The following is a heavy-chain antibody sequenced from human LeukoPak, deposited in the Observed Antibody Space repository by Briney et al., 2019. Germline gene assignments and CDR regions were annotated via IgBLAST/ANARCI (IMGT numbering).Heavy chain of an antibody. J-gene: IGHJ4*02. CDR1: GGSISSGGYF. V-gene: IGHV4-31*03. Sequence: PSQTLSLTCTVSGGSISSGGYFWSWVRQHPGKGLEWIGYISNSGSTSYNPSLKSRVTLSVDTSKNQFSLKLSSVTAADTAVYYCARVYRQQLENGRSYYFDYWGQGTLVTVSS. CDR2: ISNSGST. D-gene: IGHD6-13*01. CDR3: ARVYRQQLENGRSYYFDY.